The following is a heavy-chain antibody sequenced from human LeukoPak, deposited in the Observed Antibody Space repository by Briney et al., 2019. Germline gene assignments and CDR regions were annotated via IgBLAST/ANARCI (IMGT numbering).Heavy chain of an antibody. CDR1: GLTFSSYA. CDR3: AKRDGGNSGPFDY. V-gene: IGHV3-23*01. CDR2: ISGIDTGT. Sequence: GGSLRLSCGASGLTFSSYAMSWVRQAPGKGLEWVSGISGIDTGTYYADSVKGRFTISRDKSNNTLYLQMNSLRADDTAVYYCAKRDGGNSGPFDYWGQGTLVTVSS. D-gene: IGHD4-23*01. J-gene: IGHJ4*02.